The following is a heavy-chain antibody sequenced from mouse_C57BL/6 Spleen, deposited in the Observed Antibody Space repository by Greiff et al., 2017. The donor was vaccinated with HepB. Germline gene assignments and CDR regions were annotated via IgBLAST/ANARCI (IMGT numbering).Heavy chain of an antibody. CDR2: IDPSDSYT. CDR3: ARSGVIDY. CDR1: GYTFTSYW. V-gene: IGHV1-50*01. Sequence: VQLQQSGAELVKPGASVKLSCKASGYTFTSYWMQWVKQRPGQGLEWIGEIDPSDSYTNYNQKFKGKATLTVDTSSSTAYMQLSSLTSEDSAVYYCARSGVIDYWGQGTTLTVSS. D-gene: IGHD3-1*01. J-gene: IGHJ2*01.